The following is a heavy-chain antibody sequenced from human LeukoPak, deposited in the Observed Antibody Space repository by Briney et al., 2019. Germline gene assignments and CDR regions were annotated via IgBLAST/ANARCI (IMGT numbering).Heavy chain of an antibody. Sequence: GASVKVSCKTSGYSFNSHHVHRVRQAPGQGLEWMGVKFSHDGTTSYTQNFQGRLTMTRDTSTSTVYMELSSLRSEDTAVYYCARDSGNFHYDMDVWGQGTTVIVSS. D-gene: IGHD3-10*01. J-gene: IGHJ6*02. CDR3: ARDSGNFHYDMDV. CDR2: KFSHDGTT. CDR1: GYSFNSHH. V-gene: IGHV1-46*02.